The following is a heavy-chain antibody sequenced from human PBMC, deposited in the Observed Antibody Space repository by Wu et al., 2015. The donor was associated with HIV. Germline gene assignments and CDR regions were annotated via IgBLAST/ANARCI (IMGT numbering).Heavy chain of an antibody. CDR1: TYTFINYY. V-gene: IGHV1-46*01. CDR2: INPRAGST. CDR3: AKEXTYLTPRCHGKKSAFDV. J-gene: IGHJ3*01. Sequence: QVQLVQSGAELKKPGTSVMLSCKTSTYTFINYYFHWVRQAPGQGLEWLGIINPRAGSTEYSPMFPGQSHHEPGTTSASTGFLMYLSSLRFLQTHGRIYCAKEXTYLTPRCHGKKSAFDVWGQGT. D-gene: IGHD2-2*01.